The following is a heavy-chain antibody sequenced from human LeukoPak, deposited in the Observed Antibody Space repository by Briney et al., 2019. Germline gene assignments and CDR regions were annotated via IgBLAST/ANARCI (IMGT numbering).Heavy chain of an antibody. CDR3: ARRGDYGSAFDI. Sequence: PGGSLRLSCAASGFTVSASYMSWVRQAPGKGLEWVSVIYSGGTTYYSDSVKGRFTISRDNSKNTLYLQMNSLRAEDTAVYYCARRGDYGSAFDIWGQGTMVPVSS. J-gene: IGHJ3*02. CDR1: GFTVSASY. V-gene: IGHV3-66*04. CDR2: IYSGGTT. D-gene: IGHD3-16*01.